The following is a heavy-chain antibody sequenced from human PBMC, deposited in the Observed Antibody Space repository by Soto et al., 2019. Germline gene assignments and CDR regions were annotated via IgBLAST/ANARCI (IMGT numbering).Heavy chain of an antibody. J-gene: IGHJ5*02. CDR1: GYTFSSYG. D-gene: IGHD2-15*01. V-gene: IGHV1-18*01. Sequence: QVQLVQSGAEVKNPGASVKVSCKSSGYTFSSYGSTCGISWVRQAPGQGLQWMGWISSYNGNTNYAQKFQGRVTMTTDTSTSTAYMELRSLRSDDTAVYYCARYCSGGSCYHNWFDPWGQGTLVTVSS. CDR2: ISSYNGNT. CDR3: ARYCSGGSCYHNWFDP.